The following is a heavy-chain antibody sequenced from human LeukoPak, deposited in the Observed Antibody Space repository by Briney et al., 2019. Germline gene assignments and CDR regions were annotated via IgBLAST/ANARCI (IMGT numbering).Heavy chain of an antibody. CDR3: ARDPESSSFDL. D-gene: IGHD6-13*01. CDR2: IDQGGSVR. Sequence: GGSLRLSCAASGFSFSTYWRSWVRQTPEKGLEFVANIDQGGSVRNYMDSLKGRCTISRDSAKKSLYLEINSLRADDTAVYYCARDPESSSFDLWGRGALVTVSS. J-gene: IGHJ4*02. V-gene: IGHV3-7*01. CDR1: GFSFSTYW.